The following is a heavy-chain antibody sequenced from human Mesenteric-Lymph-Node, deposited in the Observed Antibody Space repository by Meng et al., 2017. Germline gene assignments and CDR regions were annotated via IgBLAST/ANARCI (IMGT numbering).Heavy chain of an antibody. CDR3: ARDHGFLNWFDP. J-gene: IGHJ5*02. Sequence: GESLKISCAASGFTFSSYWMSWVRQPPGQGLEWIASISPTGGSLYYADSVKGRFSISRDNAKSSLSLQMNSLRVEDTAVYYCARDHGFLNWFDPWGQGTLVTVSS. CDR2: ISPTGGSL. CDR1: GFTFSSYW. V-gene: IGHV3-21*06. D-gene: IGHD2/OR15-2a*01.